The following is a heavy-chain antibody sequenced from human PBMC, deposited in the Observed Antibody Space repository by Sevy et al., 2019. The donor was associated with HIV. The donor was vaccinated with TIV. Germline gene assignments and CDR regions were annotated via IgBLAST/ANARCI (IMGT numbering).Heavy chain of an antibody. CDR3: AKYGVLELPNTRILSPTDYYYYYGMDV. D-gene: IGHD1-7*01. Sequence: GRSLRLSCAASGFTFSSYGMHWVRQAPGKGLEWVAVISYDGSNKYYADSVKGRFTISRDNSKNTLYLQMNSLRAEDTAVYYCAKYGVLELPNTRILSPTDYYYYYGMDVWGQGTTVTVSS. V-gene: IGHV3-30*18. J-gene: IGHJ6*02. CDR2: ISYDGSNK. CDR1: GFTFSSYG.